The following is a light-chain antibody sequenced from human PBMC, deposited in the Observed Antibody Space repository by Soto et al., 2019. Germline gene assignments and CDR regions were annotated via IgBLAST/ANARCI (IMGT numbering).Light chain of an antibody. CDR1: QSVRSGS. CDR2: GAS. CDR3: HNYADSPHT. Sequence: EIVLTQSPGTLSLSPGEGATLSCRASQSVRSGSLALYQQKPGQAPRLLIFGASTRATGIPDRFSGSGFGTDFTLTISRLEPEDFAVYYCHNYADSPHTFGQGTKLEIK. J-gene: IGKJ2*01. V-gene: IGKV3-20*01.